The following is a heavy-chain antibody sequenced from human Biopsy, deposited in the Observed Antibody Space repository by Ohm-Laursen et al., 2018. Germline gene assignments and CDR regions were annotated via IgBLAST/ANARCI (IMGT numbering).Heavy chain of an antibody. Sequence: SLRLSCAASGFTFSSYEMNWVRQAPGKGLEWVSYISSSGSTIYYADSVKGRFTIPRDNAKNSLYLQMNSLRAEDTAVYYCARSRGSSGIATIYYYGMDVWGQGTTVTVSS. V-gene: IGHV3-48*03. J-gene: IGHJ6*02. CDR2: ISSSGSTI. D-gene: IGHD3-10*01. CDR1: GFTFSSYE. CDR3: ARSRGSSGIATIYYYGMDV.